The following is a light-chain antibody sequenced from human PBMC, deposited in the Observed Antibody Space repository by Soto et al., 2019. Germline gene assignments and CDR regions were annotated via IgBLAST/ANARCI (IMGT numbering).Light chain of an antibody. CDR1: SSKIGAGYD. Sequence: QSVLTQPPSVSGAPGQRVTISCTGSSSKIGAGYDVHWYQQLPGTAPKLLIYGNSNRPSGVPDRFSGSKSGTSASLAITGLQAEDEADYYCQSYDXSLSGSDVFGTGTKSPS. CDR2: GNS. V-gene: IGLV1-40*01. J-gene: IGLJ1*01. CDR3: QSYDXSLSGSDV.